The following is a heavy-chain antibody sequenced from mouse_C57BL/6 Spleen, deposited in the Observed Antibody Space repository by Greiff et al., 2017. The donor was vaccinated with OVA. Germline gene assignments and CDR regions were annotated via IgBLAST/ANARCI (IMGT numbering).Heavy chain of an antibody. CDR2: INPSTGGT. V-gene: IGHV1-42*01. CDR3: ARGYGSSYGFAY. J-gene: IGHJ3*01. CDR1: GYSFTGYY. Sequence: EVQLQESGPELVKPGASVKISCKASGYSFTGYYMNWVKQSPEKSLEWIGEINPSTGGTTYNQKFKAKATLTVDKSSSTAYMQLKSLTSEDSAVYYCARGYGSSYGFAYWGQGTLVTVSA. D-gene: IGHD1-1*01.